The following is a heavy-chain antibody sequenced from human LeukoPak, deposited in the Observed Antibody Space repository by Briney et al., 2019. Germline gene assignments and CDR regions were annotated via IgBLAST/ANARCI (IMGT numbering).Heavy chain of an antibody. V-gene: IGHV4-59*01. CDR3: ARSGGDFYFDY. CDR2: IYYSGST. CDR1: GGSLSTYY. D-gene: IGHD2-21*02. J-gene: IGHJ4*02. Sequence: SETLSLTCTVSGGSLSTYYWSWIRQPPGKGLEWIGYIYYSGSTNYNPSLKSRVTISVDTSKNQFSLKLTSVTAADTAVYYCARSGGDFYFDYWGQGTLVTVSS.